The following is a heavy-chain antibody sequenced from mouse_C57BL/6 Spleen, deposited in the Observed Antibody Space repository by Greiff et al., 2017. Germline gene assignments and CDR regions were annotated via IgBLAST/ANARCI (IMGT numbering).Heavy chain of an antibody. D-gene: IGHD2-3*01. CDR3: TRSRYDGDHDY. V-gene: IGHV1-15*01. CDR1: GYTFTDYE. Sequence: VQLQQSGAELVRPGASVTLSCKASGYTFTDYEMHWVKQTPVHGLEWIGAIDPATGGTAYNQKFKGKAILTADKSSSTAYMELSMLTYEDSAVYYGTRSRYDGDHDYWGQGTTLTVSS. CDR2: IDPATGGT. J-gene: IGHJ2*01.